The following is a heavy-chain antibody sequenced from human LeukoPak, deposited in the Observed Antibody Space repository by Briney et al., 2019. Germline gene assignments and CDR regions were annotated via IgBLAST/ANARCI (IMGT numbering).Heavy chain of an antibody. Sequence: GGSLRLSCAASGFTFDDYAMHWVRQAPGKGLEWVSGISWNSGSIGYADSVKGRFTISRDDAKNSLYLQMNSLRAEDTALYYCAKASFRGVIIPDAFDIWGQGTMVTVSS. CDR2: ISWNSGSI. D-gene: IGHD3-10*01. V-gene: IGHV3-9*01. CDR3: AKASFRGVIIPDAFDI. CDR1: GFTFDDYA. J-gene: IGHJ3*02.